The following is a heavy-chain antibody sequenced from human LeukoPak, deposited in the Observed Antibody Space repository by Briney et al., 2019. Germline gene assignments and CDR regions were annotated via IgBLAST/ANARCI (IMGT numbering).Heavy chain of an antibody. CDR1: GGSFSGYY. Sequence: PSETLSLTCAVYGGSFSGYYWSWIRQPPGKGLEWIGYIYYSGSTNYNPSLKSRVTISVDTSKNQFSLKLSSVTAADTAVYYCARMTTVIDYWGQGTLVTVSS. CDR3: ARMTTVIDY. D-gene: IGHD4-11*01. CDR2: IYYSGST. J-gene: IGHJ4*02. V-gene: IGHV4-59*01.